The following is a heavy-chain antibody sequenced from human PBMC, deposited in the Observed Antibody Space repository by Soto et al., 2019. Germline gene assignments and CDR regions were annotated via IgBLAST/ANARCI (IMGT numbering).Heavy chain of an antibody. CDR2: IVVGSGNT. CDR1: GFTFTSSA. V-gene: IGHV1-58*01. J-gene: IGHJ3*02. CDR3: AAKSVRGYSGYGPGAFDI. D-gene: IGHD5-12*01. Sequence: SVKVSCKASGFTFTSSAVQWVRQARGQRLEWIGWIVVGSGNTNYAQKFQERVTITRDMSTSTAYMELSSLRSEDTAVYYCAAKSVRGYSGYGPGAFDIWGQGTMVTVSS.